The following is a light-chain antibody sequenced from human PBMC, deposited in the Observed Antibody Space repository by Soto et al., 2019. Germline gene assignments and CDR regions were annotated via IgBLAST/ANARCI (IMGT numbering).Light chain of an antibody. Sequence: QAVVTQEPSFSVSPGGTVTLTCGLSSGSVSTNNYPSWYQQTPGQAPRTLIYNTNTRSSGVPDRFSGSILGNQAALTITGAQADDECDYYCRLYVDSGTHCVFGGGTKLTVL. J-gene: IGLJ3*02. CDR3: RLYVDSGTHCV. CDR2: NTN. V-gene: IGLV8-61*01. CDR1: SGSVSTNNY.